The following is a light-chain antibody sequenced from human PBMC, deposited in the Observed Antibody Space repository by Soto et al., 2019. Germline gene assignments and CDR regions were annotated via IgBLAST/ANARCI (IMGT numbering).Light chain of an antibody. J-gene: IGLJ2*01. CDR1: NSDVGGYNY. CDR3: CSYAGSNTLV. Sequence: QSVLTQPRSVSGSPGRSVTISCTGTNSDVGGYNYVSWYQQHPDKAPKVMIYDVSKRPSGVPDRFSGSKSGNTASLTISGLQAEDEADYYCCSYAGSNTLVFGGGTKVTVL. CDR2: DVS. V-gene: IGLV2-11*01.